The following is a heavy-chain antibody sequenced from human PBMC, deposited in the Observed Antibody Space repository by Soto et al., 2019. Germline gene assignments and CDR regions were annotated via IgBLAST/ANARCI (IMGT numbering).Heavy chain of an antibody. CDR3: ARSKGSAVAGTYGMDV. J-gene: IGHJ6*02. D-gene: IGHD6-19*01. V-gene: IGHV1-69*01. CDR2: IIPIFGTA. Sequence: QVQLVQSGAEVKQPGSSVKVSCKASGGTFSSYAISWVRQAPGQGLEWMGGIIPIFGTANYAQKFQGRVTITADESTSTAYMELSSLRSEDTAVYYCARSKGSAVAGTYGMDVWGQGTTVTVSS. CDR1: GGTFSSYA.